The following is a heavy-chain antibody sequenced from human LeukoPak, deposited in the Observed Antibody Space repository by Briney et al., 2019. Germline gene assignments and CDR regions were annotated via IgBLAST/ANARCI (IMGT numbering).Heavy chain of an antibody. D-gene: IGHD3-16*01. CDR2: MYHSGTT. Sequence: PSETLSLTCTVSGGSMNTYYWTWIRQSAGKGLEWLGRMYHSGTTNYNSPLYNPSLSSRLTMSVDGAKNQFSLRLKSVTAADTAVYYCARGASPKDAVFFDYWGQGALITVSS. CDR1: GGSMNTYY. V-gene: IGHV4-4*07. J-gene: IGHJ4*02. CDR3: ARGASPKDAVFFDY.